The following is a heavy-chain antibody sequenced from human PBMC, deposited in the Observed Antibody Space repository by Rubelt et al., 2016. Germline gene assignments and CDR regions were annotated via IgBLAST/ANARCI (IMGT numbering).Heavy chain of an antibody. CDR3: AKSMAYTALFHI. J-gene: IGHJ3*02. CDR1: GFLFSSHW. Sequence: ASGFLFSSHWMSWVRQAPGKGLEWVANINQDGGERYYVDSVKGRFTISRDNAKNSLYLQMDTLRVEDTAVYYCAKSMAYTALFHIWGQGTMVTVSS. D-gene: IGHD4-11*01. V-gene: IGHV3-7*02. CDR2: INQDGGER.